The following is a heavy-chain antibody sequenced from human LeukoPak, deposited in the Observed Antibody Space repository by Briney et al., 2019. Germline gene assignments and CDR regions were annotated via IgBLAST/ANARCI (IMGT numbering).Heavy chain of an antibody. CDR2: ISVSGNT. V-gene: IGHV3-23*01. CDR1: GFTLSSYA. J-gene: IGHJ4*02. Sequence: GGSLRLSCAASGFTLSSYAMSWVRQGPGKGLEWVSAISVSGNTYHADSVKGRFTISRDSSKNTLFLQMNRLRPEDAAVYYCAKAPVTTCRGAYCYPFDYWGQGTLVTVSS. D-gene: IGHD2-21*01. CDR3: AKAPVTTCRGAYCYPFDY.